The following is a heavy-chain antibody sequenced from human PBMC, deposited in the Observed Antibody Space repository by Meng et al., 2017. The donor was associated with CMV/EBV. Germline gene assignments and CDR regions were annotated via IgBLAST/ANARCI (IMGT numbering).Heavy chain of an antibody. V-gene: IGHV3-53*01. CDR3: ARGLRGSGITKRFLEWLPMAY. D-gene: IGHD3-3*01. CDR2: IYSGGST. CDR1: GFTVSSNY. J-gene: IGHJ4*02. Sequence: GKSLKISCAASGFTVSSNYMSWVRQAPGKGLEWVSVIYSGGSTYYADSVKGRFTISRDNSKNTLYLQMNSLRAEDTAVYYCARGLRGSGITKRFLEWLPMAYWGQGTLVTVSS.